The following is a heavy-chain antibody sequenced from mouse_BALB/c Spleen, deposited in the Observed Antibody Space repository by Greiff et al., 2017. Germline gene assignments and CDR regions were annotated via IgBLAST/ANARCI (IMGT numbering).Heavy chain of an antibody. D-gene: IGHD3-1*01. J-gene: IGHJ3*01. CDR3: ARDRGPTARATMFAY. CDR1: GFTFSDYY. CDR2: ISDGGSYT. Sequence: DVKLVESGGGLVKPGGSLKLSCAASGFTFSDYYMYWVRQTPEKRLEWVATISDGGSYTYYPDSVKGRFTISRDNAKNNLYLQMSSLKSEDTAMYYCARDRGPTARATMFAYWGQGTLVTVSA. V-gene: IGHV5-4*02.